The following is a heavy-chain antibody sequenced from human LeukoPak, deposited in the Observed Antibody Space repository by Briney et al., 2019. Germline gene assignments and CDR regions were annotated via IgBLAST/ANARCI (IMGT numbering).Heavy chain of an antibody. D-gene: IGHD5-18*01. J-gene: IGHJ4*02. CDR2: NNPNSGDT. CDR3: AREQDIGMVSALDY. V-gene: IGHV1-2*02. CDR1: GYIFTSYD. Sequence: ASVKFSCKASGYIFTSYDMHWLRQATGLGLHLIGWNNPNSGDTNYAQKFQGRVTMTRDTSISTAYVELSRLRSDDTAVYYCAREQDIGMVSALDYWGQGTLVTVSS.